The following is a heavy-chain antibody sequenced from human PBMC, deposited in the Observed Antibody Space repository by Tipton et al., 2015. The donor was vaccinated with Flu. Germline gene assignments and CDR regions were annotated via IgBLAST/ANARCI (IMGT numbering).Heavy chain of an antibody. Sequence: LRLSCAVSGYSISSGYYWGWIRQPPGKGLEWIGSIYHSGNTYYNPSLKSRVTISVDTSKNRFSLKLSSVTAADTAVYYCARAGCRTGRICYGYVCAIGVWGQGTTVTVSS. V-gene: IGHV4-38-2*01. CDR3: ARAGCRTGRICYGYVCAIGV. J-gene: IGHJ6*02. CDR2: IYHSGNT. CDR1: GYSISSGYY. D-gene: IGHD2-8*02.